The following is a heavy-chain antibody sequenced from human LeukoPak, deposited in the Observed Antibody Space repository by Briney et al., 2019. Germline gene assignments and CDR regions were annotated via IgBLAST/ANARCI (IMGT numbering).Heavy chain of an antibody. J-gene: IGHJ3*02. CDR1: GGSISSGDYY. V-gene: IGHV4-30-4*08. Sequence: PSRTLSLTCTVSGGSISSGDYYWSWIRQPPEKGLEWIGYIYYSGSTYYSPSLKSRLTISVDTSKNQFSLKLSSVTAADTAVYYCAREIKPCGGACYSGPFDIWGQGTMVTVSS. CDR2: IYYSGST. D-gene: IGHD2-21*01. CDR3: AREIKPCGGACYSGPFDI.